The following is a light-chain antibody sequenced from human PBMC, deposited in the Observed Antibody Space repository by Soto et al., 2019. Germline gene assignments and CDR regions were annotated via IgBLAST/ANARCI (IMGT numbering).Light chain of an antibody. J-gene: IGKJ4*01. CDR1: RSVFSTSNFQNY. CDR3: LQCYDGLALS. Sequence: DIVMTQSPDSLAVSPGGRATINCKSSRSVFSTSNFQNYLGWYQQRPGQPPKLLIFWASTRASGVPDRFRGSGSGTDFTLTIDNLQAEDVAVYYCLQCYDGLALSFGGGTKVELK. V-gene: IGKV4-1*01. CDR2: WAS.